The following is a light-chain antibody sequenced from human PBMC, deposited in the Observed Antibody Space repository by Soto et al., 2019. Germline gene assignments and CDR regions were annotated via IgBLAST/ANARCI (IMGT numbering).Light chain of an antibody. CDR1: QSIKTN. Sequence: EIVLTQSPATLFVSPGERATLSCRASQSIKTNIAWYQQKPGQAPRLLIYGASTRATGISGRFSGSGSGTEFTLSINSLQSEDFAVYYCQQYNSWPPDGTFGQGTKVDIK. CDR2: GAS. V-gene: IGKV3-15*01. J-gene: IGKJ1*01. CDR3: QQYNSWPPDGT.